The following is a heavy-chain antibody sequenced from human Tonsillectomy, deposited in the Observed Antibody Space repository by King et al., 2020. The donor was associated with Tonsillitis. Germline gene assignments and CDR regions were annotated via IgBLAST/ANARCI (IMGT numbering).Heavy chain of an antibody. Sequence: HLQESGPGLVKPSETLSLTCTVSGGSISSNSYYWGWIRQPPGKGLEWIGSIYYSGSTYDNPSLKSRVTISVDTSKNQFSLKMSSVSAADTALYYCATFKPTPYDAFDIWGHGTMVTVSS. J-gene: IGHJ3*02. CDR2: IYYSGST. CDR1: GGSISSNSYY. CDR3: ATFKPTPYDAFDI. V-gene: IGHV4-39*01. D-gene: IGHD3-3*02.